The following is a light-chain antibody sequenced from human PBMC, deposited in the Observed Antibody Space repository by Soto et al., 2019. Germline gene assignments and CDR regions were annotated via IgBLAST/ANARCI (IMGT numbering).Light chain of an antibody. Sequence: ATQMTQSPSSLSASVGDRVTITCRASQGIRDELGWYQQKPGKAPKLLIYGASTLQSGVPSRFSGSGSGTDFTLTISSLQPEDFATYYCLQDYNFPWTFGQGTKVDIK. V-gene: IGKV1-6*01. CDR3: LQDYNFPWT. J-gene: IGKJ1*01. CDR2: GAS. CDR1: QGIRDE.